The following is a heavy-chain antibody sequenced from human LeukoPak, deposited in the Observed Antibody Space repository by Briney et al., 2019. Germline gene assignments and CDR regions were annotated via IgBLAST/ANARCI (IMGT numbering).Heavy chain of an antibody. V-gene: IGHV3-33*01. CDR1: GFTFSSYG. D-gene: IGHD1-14*01. CDR3: ARGSGTDWFDP. CDR2: IWYDGSNK. Sequence: GGSLRLSCAASGFTFSSYGMHWLRQAPPKGLQWVAVIWYDGSNKYYADSVKGRFTISRDNSKNTLYLQMNSLRAEDTAVYYCARGSGTDWFDPWGQGTLVTVSS. J-gene: IGHJ5*02.